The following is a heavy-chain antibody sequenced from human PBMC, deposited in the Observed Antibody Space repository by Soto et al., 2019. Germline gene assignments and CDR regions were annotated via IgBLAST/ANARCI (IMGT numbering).Heavy chain of an antibody. J-gene: IGHJ6*02. CDR2: MNPNSGNT. CDR3: AGGRGRSSWYPYYYYGMDV. Sequence: GASVKVSGKASGYTFTSYDINWVRQATGQGLEWMGWMNPNSGNTGYAQKFQGRVTMTRNTSISTAYMELSSLRSEDTAVYYCAGGRGRSSWYPYYYYGMDVWGQGTTVTVSS. V-gene: IGHV1-8*01. CDR1: GYTFTSYD. D-gene: IGHD6-13*01.